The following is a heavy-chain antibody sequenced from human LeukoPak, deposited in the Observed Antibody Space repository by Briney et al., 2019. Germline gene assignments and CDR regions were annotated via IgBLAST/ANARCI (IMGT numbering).Heavy chain of an antibody. CDR3: ARASRRGKSIAALHGGFDP. V-gene: IGHV4-59*01. CDR1: GGSISSYY. D-gene: IGHD6-6*01. J-gene: IGHJ5*02. CDR2: IYYSGST. Sequence: SETLSLTCTVSGGSISSYYWSWIRQPPGKGLEWIGYIYYSGSTNYNPFLKSRVTISVDTSKNQFSLKLSSVTAADTAVYYCARASRRGKSIAALHGGFDPWGQGTLVTVSS.